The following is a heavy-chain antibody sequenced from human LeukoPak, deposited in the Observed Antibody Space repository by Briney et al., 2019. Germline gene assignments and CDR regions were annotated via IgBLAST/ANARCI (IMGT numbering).Heavy chain of an antibody. J-gene: IGHJ3*02. Sequence: SETLSLTCIVSGGSISSSSYHWAWIRQPPGKGLEWIGTMYYTGGTYYSPSLKNRLTISLNTSKKQFSLHLRSVTGADTAVYLCARSISGYNYYAFDIWGQGTMVTVSS. CDR1: GGSISSSSYH. CDR2: MYYTGGT. CDR3: ARSISGYNYYAFDI. V-gene: IGHV4-39*07. D-gene: IGHD3-22*01.